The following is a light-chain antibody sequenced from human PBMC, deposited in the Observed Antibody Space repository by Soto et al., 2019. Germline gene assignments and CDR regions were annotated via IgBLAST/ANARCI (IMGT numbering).Light chain of an antibody. CDR2: RNN. J-gene: IGLJ1*01. CDR1: SSNIGSNY. Sequence: QSALTQPPSASGTPGQRVTISCSGSSSNIGSNYVYWYQQLPGTAPKLLIYRNNQRPSGVPDRFSGSKSGTSASLAISGLRSEDEADYYCAAWDDSLSEVFGTGTKATVL. V-gene: IGLV1-47*01. CDR3: AAWDDSLSEV.